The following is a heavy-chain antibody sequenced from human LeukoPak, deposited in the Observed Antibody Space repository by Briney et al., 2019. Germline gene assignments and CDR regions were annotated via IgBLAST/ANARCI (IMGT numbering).Heavy chain of an antibody. CDR3: ARGRQQRLGGRIKRAGYFDY. CDR2: VYRSGST. V-gene: IGHV4-4*02. J-gene: IGHJ4*02. CDR1: GGSISSSNW. D-gene: IGHD6-13*01. Sequence: SETLSLTCAVSGGSISSSNWWSWVRQPPGKGLEWIGEVYRSGSTNFNPSLKSRVTISVDKSKNQFSLKLSSVTAADTAVYYCARGRQQRLGGRIKRAGYFDYWGQGTLVTVSS.